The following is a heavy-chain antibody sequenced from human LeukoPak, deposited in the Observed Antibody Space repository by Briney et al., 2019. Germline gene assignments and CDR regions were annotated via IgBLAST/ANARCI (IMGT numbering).Heavy chain of an antibody. CDR1: GYTFTSYG. J-gene: IGHJ6*04. CDR3: ARVLLWFGELLPNGMDV. Sequence: ASVKVSCKASGYTFTSYGISWVRQAPGQGLEWMGRISAYNGNTNYAQKLQGRVTMTTDTSTSIAYMELRSLRSDDTAVYHCARVLLWFGELLPNGMDVWGKGTTVTVSS. CDR2: ISAYNGNT. V-gene: IGHV1-18*04. D-gene: IGHD3-10*01.